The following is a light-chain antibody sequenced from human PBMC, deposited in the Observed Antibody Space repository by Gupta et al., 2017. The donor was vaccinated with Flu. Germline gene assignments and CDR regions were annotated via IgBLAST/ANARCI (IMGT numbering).Light chain of an antibody. J-gene: IGKJ2*03. CDR2: WAS. CDR3: QQYYGAPYS. V-gene: IGKV4-1*01. Sequence: DILVTQFPDPLAVSFGEKATIKCRSSQNLLYNSNNKDYLTWFQQKPGQPPKLLIYWASIRESGVPDRFSGSGSGTDFTLTINSLQAEDVAVYYCQQYYGAPYSFGQGTKLEIK. CDR1: QNLLYNSNNKDY.